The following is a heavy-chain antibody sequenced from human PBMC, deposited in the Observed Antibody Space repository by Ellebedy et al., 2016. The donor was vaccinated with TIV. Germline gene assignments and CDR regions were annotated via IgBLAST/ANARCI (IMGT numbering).Heavy chain of an antibody. V-gene: IGHV3-74*01. CDR3: ARDRFKGSGYFDL. CDR1: GFTFSTYW. CDR2: INTDGSST. J-gene: IGHJ2*01. D-gene: IGHD6-6*01. Sequence: GESLKISCAASGFTFSTYWMLWVRQAPGKGLVWVSHINTDGSSTRYADSVKGRFTISRDNAKNTLYLQMNSLRAEDTAVYYCARDRFKGSGYFDLWGRGTPVTVSS.